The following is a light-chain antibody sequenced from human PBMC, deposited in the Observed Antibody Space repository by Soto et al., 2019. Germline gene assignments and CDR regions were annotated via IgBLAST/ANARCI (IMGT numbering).Light chain of an antibody. CDR1: SSDVGGYNY. V-gene: IGLV2-14*01. Sequence: QSALTQPASVSGSPGQSITISCTGTSSDVGGYNYVSWYQQHPGKAPKLMIYDVSNRPSGVSNRFSGSKSGNTASLTISGLKAEDGVNYSAAQYTSSTTPGYVLETGTKVPAL. J-gene: IGLJ1*01. CDR2: DVS. CDR3: AQYTSSTTPGYV.